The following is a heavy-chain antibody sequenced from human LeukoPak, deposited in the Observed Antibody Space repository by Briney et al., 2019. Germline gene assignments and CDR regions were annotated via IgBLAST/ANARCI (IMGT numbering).Heavy chain of an antibody. D-gene: IGHD3-22*01. J-gene: IGHJ3*02. Sequence: GGSLRLSCAASGFTVSSNYMSWVRQAPGKGLEWVSVIYSGGSTYYAASVKGRFTISRHNSQNTLYLQMNSLRAEDTAEYYCARDRLMYYYDSSAAFDIWGQGTMVTVSS. CDR2: IYSGGST. V-gene: IGHV3-53*04. CDR1: GFTVSSNY. CDR3: ARDRLMYYYDSSAAFDI.